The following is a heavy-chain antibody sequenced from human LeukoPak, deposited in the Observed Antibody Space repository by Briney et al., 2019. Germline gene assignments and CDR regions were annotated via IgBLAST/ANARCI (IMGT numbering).Heavy chain of an antibody. CDR2: INPSGGST. CDR1: GYTFTRYY. CDR3: AREGQYPIPFDY. D-gene: IGHD2-21*01. V-gene: IGHV1-46*01. Sequence: ASVKVSCKASGYTFTRYYMHWVRQAPAQGLEWMGIINPSGGSTSYAQKFQGRVTMTRDTSTSTVYMELSSLRSEDTAVYYCAREGQYPIPFDYWGQGTLVTVSS. J-gene: IGHJ4*02.